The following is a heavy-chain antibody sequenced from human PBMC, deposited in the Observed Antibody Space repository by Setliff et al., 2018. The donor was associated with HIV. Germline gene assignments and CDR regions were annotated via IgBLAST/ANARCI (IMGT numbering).Heavy chain of an antibody. CDR2: ISGSGAST. CDR3: AKDGISGGAYPPYYFDY. D-gene: IGHD2-15*01. Sequence: GGSLRLSCAASGLTLGDYGMVWVRQAPGKGLEWVSVISGSGASTFYADSVKGRFTISRDNSKSTLYLQMNGLRVEDTAVYYCAKDGISGGAYPPYYFDYWGHGTLVTVSS. CDR1: GLTLGDYG. J-gene: IGHJ4*01. V-gene: IGHV3-23*01.